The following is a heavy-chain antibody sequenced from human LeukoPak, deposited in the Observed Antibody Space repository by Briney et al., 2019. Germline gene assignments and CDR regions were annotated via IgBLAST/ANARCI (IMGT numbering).Heavy chain of an antibody. V-gene: IGHV3-66*02. D-gene: IGHD2-21*01. J-gene: IGHJ5*02. CDR3: ASVGVVDWFDP. Sequence: GGSLRLSCAASGFTVSSNYMSWIRQAPGKGLEWVAVIYSGGSTYYADSLKGRFTISRDNSKNTLSLQMNSLRAEDTAVYYCASVGVVDWFDPWGQGTLVTVSS. CDR2: IYSGGST. CDR1: GFTVSSNY.